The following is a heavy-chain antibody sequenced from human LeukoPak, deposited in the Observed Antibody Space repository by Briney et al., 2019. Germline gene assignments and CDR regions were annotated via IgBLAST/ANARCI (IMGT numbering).Heavy chain of an antibody. CDR2: INPSGGST. CDR1: GYTFTSYY. D-gene: IGHD1-14*01. J-gene: IGHJ5*02. Sequence: ASVKVSCKASGYTFTSYYMHWVRQAPGQGLEWMGIINPSGGSTSYAQKFQGRVTMTRDTSTSTVYMELSSLRSEDTAVYYCARENGKARTPMYNWFDPWGQGTLVTVSS. V-gene: IGHV1-46*01. CDR3: ARENGKARTPMYNWFDP.